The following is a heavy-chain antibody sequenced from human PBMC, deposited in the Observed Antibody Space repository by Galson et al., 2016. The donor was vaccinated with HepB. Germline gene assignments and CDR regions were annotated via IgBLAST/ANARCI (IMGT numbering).Heavy chain of an antibody. CDR2: ISPSDNYT. J-gene: IGHJ4*02. V-gene: IGHV3-11*06. CDR1: GFTFSDYY. CDR3: ARVEGDHSGWGEFDY. Sequence: LRLSCAASGFTFSDYYMSWIRQAPGKGLEWISYISPSDNYTNYADSVKGRFTISRDNAKNSLYLQTNSLRAEDTAVYYCARVEGDHSGWGEFDYWGQGTLVTVSS. D-gene: IGHD6-19*01.